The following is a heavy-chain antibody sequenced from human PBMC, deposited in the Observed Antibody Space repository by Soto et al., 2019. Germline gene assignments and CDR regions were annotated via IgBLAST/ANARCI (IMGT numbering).Heavy chain of an antibody. CDR1: GFTFDDYA. J-gene: IGHJ4*02. V-gene: IGHV3-9*01. CDR3: AKDAPARGWFAGYRLTGPFDY. CDR2: ISWNSGSI. Sequence: EVQLVESGGGLVQPGRSLRLSCAASGFTFDDYAMHWVRQAPGKGLEWVSGISWNSGSIGYADSVKGRFTISRDNAKNSLYLQMNSLRAEDTALYYCAKDAPARGWFAGYRLTGPFDYWGQGTLVTVSS. D-gene: IGHD6-19*01.